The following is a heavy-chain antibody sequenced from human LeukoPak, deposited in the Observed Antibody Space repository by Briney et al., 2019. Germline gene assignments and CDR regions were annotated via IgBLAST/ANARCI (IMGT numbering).Heavy chain of an antibody. CDR2: ISNSGSTI. D-gene: IGHD3-10*02. V-gene: IGHV3-11*04. Sequence: GGSLRLSCAASGFTFADYYMSWVRQAPGKGLEWVSYISNSGSTIYYTDSVKGRFTISRDNAKNSLYLQMNSLRAEDTAVYYCAELGITMIGGVWGKGTTVTISS. J-gene: IGHJ6*04. CDR3: AELGITMIGGV. CDR1: GFTFADYY.